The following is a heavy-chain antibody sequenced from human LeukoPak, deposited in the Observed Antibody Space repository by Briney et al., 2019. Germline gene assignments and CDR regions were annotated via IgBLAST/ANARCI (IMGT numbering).Heavy chain of an antibody. J-gene: IGHJ4*02. Sequence: PGGSLRLSCAASGFTFISYWMHWVRQAPGKGLEWVSVIYSGGSTDYADSVRGRFTISRDKFNNTLYLQMNSLRAEDTAVYFCAAEKPGTGTFLDYWGPGTLVTVSS. CDR1: GFTFISYW. D-gene: IGHD1-1*01. CDR3: AAEKPGTGTFLDY. V-gene: IGHV3-53*01. CDR2: IYSGGST.